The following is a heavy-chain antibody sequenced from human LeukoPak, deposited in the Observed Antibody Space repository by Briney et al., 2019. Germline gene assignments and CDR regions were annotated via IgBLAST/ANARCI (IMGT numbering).Heavy chain of an antibody. Sequence: GGSLRLSCTASGFTFSDYDMNWVRQAPGKGLEWVSSISYLSSHVYYGDSVKGRFSISRDNAKNSLYLQMNSLGAEDTAIYYCGRAFPPLRTSSAGDLWGQGILVTVSS. CDR2: ISYLSSHV. J-gene: IGHJ4*02. CDR1: GFTFSDYD. D-gene: IGHD3-16*01. V-gene: IGHV3-21*01. CDR3: GRAFPPLRTSSAGDL.